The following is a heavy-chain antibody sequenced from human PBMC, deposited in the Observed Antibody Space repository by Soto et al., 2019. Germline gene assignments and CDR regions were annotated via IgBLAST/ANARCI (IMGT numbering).Heavy chain of an antibody. J-gene: IGHJ6*02. V-gene: IGHV1-18*04. D-gene: IGHD3-10*01. Sequence: ASVNVSCKASGYTFTSYGISWVRQAPGQGLERMGWISAYNGNTNYAQKLQGRVTMTTDTSTSTAYMELRSLRSDDTAVYYCARPKYYYGSGSPEKDYYYYGMDVWGQGTTVTVSS. CDR3: ARPKYYYGSGSPEKDYYYYGMDV. CDR2: ISAYNGNT. CDR1: GYTFTSYG.